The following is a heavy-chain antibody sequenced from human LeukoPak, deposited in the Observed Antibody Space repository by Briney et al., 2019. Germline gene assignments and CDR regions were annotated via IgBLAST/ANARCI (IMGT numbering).Heavy chain of an antibody. Sequence: ASVKVSCKASGGTFSSYAISWVRQAPGQGLEWMGWISAYNGNTNYAQNLQGRVTLTTDTSTSTAYMELRSLRSDDTAVYYCARPMLGYCSGGSCYHFDYWGQGTLVTVSS. J-gene: IGHJ4*02. CDR1: GGTFSSYA. CDR3: ARPMLGYCSGGSCYHFDY. V-gene: IGHV1-18*01. D-gene: IGHD2-15*01. CDR2: ISAYNGNT.